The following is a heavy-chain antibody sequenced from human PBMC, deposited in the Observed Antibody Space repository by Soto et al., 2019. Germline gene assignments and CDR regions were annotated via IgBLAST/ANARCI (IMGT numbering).Heavy chain of an antibody. CDR2: ISGSGGST. CDR1: GFTFSSYA. J-gene: IGHJ4*02. V-gene: IGHV3-23*01. Sequence: EVQLLESGGGLVQPGGSLRLSCAASGFTFSSYAMSWVRQAPGKGLEWVSAISGSGGSTYYADSVKGRFTISRDNSKNTLYLQMNSLRAEDTAVYYCAKDGGIAARRSGVLDYWGQGTLVTVSS. CDR3: AKDGGIAARRSGVLDY. D-gene: IGHD6-6*01.